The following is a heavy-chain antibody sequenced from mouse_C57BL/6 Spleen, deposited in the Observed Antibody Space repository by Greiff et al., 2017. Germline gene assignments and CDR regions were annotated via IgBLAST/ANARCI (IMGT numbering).Heavy chain of an antibody. Sequence: EVQLQQSGAELVRPGASVKLSCTAAGFNIKDDYMHWVKQRPEQGLEWIGWIDPENGDTEYASKFQGKATITADTSSNTAYLQLSSLTSEGTAVYYCTTYGKIWYFDVWGTGTTVTVSS. D-gene: IGHD2-1*01. V-gene: IGHV14-4*01. CDR3: TTYGKIWYFDV. CDR1: GFNIKDDY. CDR2: IDPENGDT. J-gene: IGHJ1*03.